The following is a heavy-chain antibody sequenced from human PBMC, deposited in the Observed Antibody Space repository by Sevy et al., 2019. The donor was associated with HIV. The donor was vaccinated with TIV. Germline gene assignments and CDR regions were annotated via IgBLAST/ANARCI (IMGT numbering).Heavy chain of an antibody. D-gene: IGHD5-12*01. V-gene: IGHV3-30*04. J-gene: IGHJ3*02. CDR2: ISYDGSNK. Sequence: GGSLRLSCAASGFTFSSYAMHWVRQAPGKGLEWVAVISYDGSNKYYGDSVKGRFTISRDNSKNTLYLQMNSLRAEDTAVYYCARDVVEMATIFLGDAFDIWGQGTMVTVSS. CDR3: ARDVVEMATIFLGDAFDI. CDR1: GFTFSSYA.